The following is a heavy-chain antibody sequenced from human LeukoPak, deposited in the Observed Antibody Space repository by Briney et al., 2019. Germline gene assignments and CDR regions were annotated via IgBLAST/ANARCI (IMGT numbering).Heavy chain of an antibody. D-gene: IGHD3-22*01. Sequence: ASVKVSCKASGYTLTSYDISWVRQAPGQGLEWMGWISAYNGNTNYAQKLQGRVTMTTDTSTSTAYMELRSLRSDDTAVYYCARDLFPDSSGFDAFEIWGQGTMVTVSS. CDR1: GYTLTSYD. CDR2: ISAYNGNT. CDR3: ARDLFPDSSGFDAFEI. J-gene: IGHJ3*02. V-gene: IGHV1-18*01.